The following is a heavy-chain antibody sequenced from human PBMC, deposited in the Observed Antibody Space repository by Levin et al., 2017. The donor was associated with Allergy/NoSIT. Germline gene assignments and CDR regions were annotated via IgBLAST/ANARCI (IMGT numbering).Heavy chain of an antibody. CDR2: ISYDGSNK. Sequence: PGGSLRLSCAASGFTFSSYGMHWVRQAPGKGLEWVAVISYDGSNKYYADSVKGRFTISRDNSKNTLYLQMNSLRAEDTAVYFCVKDEFAYCGGDCYSLGYWGQGTLVTVSS. J-gene: IGHJ4*02. CDR1: GFTFSSYG. D-gene: IGHD2-21*02. V-gene: IGHV3-30*18. CDR3: VKDEFAYCGGDCYSLGY.